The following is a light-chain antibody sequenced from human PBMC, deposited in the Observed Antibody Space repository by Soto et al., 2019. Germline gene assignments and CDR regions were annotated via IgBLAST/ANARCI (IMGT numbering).Light chain of an antibody. CDR3: SFFTTSTTFV. J-gene: IGLJ1*01. CDR2: DVS. CDR1: TSDVGHYDY. Sequence: QSALAQPASVSGSPGQSITISCTGTTSDVGHYDYVSWFQQHPGKVPKLIIYDVSHWPSVVYERFSGSKSGNTATLTISGLQAEDEADYYCSFFTTSTTFVFGTGTKVTVL. V-gene: IGLV2-14*03.